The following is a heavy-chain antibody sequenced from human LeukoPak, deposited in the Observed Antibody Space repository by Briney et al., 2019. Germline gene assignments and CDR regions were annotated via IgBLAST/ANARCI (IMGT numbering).Heavy chain of an antibody. CDR3: ARSIAVAAPDY. V-gene: IGHV4-39*01. J-gene: IGHJ4*02. CDR2: IYYSGST. D-gene: IGHD6-19*01. Sequence: SETLSLTCTVSGGSISSYYWGWIRQPPGKGLEWIGSIYYSGSTYYNPSLKSRVTISVDTSKNQFSLKLSSVTAADTAVYYCARSIAVAAPDYWGQGTLVTVSS. CDR1: GGSISSYY.